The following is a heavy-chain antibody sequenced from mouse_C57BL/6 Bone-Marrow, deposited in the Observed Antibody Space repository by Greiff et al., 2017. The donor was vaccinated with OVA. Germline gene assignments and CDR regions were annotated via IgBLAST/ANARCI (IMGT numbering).Heavy chain of an antibody. J-gene: IGHJ3*01. CDR1: GYTFTSYW. CDR3: AREVGPYDYVRFAY. V-gene: IGHV1-7*01. CDR2: INPSSGYT. D-gene: IGHD1-2*01. Sequence: QVQLQQSGAELAKPGASVKLSCKASGYTFTSYWMHWVKQRPGQGLEWIGYINPSSGYTKYNQKFKDKAILTADKSSSTAYMLLSSLTYEAAEAYYCAREVGPYDYVRFAYWGQGTLVTVSA.